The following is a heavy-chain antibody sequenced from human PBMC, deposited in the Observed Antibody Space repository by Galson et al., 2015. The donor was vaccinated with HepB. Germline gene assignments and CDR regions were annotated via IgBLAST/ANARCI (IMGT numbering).Heavy chain of an antibody. D-gene: IGHD3-3*01. J-gene: IGHJ5*02. V-gene: IGHV4-59*01. Sequence: TLSLTCTVSGGSISSYYWSWIRQPPGKGLEWIGYIYYSGSTNYNPSLKSRVTISVDTSKNQFSLKLSSVTAADTAVYYCARLGVADFWSGYSSFGWFDPWGQGTLVTVPS. CDR1: GGSISSYY. CDR2: IYYSGST. CDR3: ARLGVADFWSGYSSFGWFDP.